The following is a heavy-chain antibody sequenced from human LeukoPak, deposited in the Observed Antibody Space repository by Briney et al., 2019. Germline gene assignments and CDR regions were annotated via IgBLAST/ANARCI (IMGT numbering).Heavy chain of an antibody. V-gene: IGHV4-39*01. CDR2: IYYSGST. J-gene: IGHJ4*02. D-gene: IGHD6-13*01. CDR3: AGLVRVAAAVYYFQY. CDR1: GGSISSSNYY. Sequence: PSETLSLTCTVSGGSISSSNYYWGWIRKPPGKGLEWIGSIYYSGSTYYNPSLKSRVTISVDTSKNQLSLKLSSVTAADTAVYYCAGLVRVAAAVYYFQYWGQGTLVTVSS.